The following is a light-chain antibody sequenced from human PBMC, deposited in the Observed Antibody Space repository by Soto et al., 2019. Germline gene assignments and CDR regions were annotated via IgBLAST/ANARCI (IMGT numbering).Light chain of an antibody. CDR3: LLAYGSIRV. CDR2: DTS. J-gene: IGLJ3*02. CDR1: TGDVTSGHY. Sequence: QAVVTQEPSLTVSPGGTVTLTCGSSTGDVTSGHYPYWFQQKPGQAPGTLIYDTSSKNSWTPARFSGSILGGKAALTLSGAQPEDETDYYCLLAYGSIRVFGGGTKLTVL. V-gene: IGLV7-46*01.